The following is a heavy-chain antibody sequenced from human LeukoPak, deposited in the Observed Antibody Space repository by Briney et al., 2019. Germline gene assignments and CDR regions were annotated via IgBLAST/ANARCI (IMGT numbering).Heavy chain of an antibody. Sequence: SETLSLTCTVSTDSINNYSWNWIRQPPGKGLEWIGYVYSSGLTNYNPSLKSRVAISVDTSKNQFSLKLSSVTAADTAVYYCARSAYRDGYNVLDYWGQGTLVTVSS. CDR1: TDSINNYS. D-gene: IGHD5-24*01. V-gene: IGHV4-59*08. J-gene: IGHJ4*02. CDR2: VYSSGLT. CDR3: ARSAYRDGYNVLDY.